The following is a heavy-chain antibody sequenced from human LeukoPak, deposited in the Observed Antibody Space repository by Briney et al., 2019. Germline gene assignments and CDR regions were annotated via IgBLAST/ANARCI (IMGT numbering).Heavy chain of an antibody. CDR2: ISSSSSFI. CDR3: ARDGSGSYYDPPDY. CDR1: GFTFSSYS. D-gene: IGHD3-10*01. Sequence: PGGSLRLSCAASGFTFSSYSMNWVRHAPGEGLEWVSSISSSSSFIYYADSVKGRFTISRDNAKHSLYLQMNSLRAEDTAVYYCARDGSGSYYDPPDYWGQGTLVTVSS. J-gene: IGHJ4*02. V-gene: IGHV3-21*01.